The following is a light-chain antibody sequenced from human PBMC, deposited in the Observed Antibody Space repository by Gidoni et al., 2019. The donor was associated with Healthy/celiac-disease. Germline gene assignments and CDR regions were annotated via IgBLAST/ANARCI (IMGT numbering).Light chain of an antibody. V-gene: IGLV1-44*01. CDR2: SNN. Sequence: QSVLTQPPSASGTPGQRVTISCSGSSSNIGSNTVNWYQQPPGTAPKLLIYSNNQRPSGVPDRFSGSKSGTSASLAISGLQSEDEADYYCAAWDDSLNGVYVFGTGTKVTVL. CDR1: SSNIGSNT. J-gene: IGLJ1*01. CDR3: AAWDDSLNGVYV.